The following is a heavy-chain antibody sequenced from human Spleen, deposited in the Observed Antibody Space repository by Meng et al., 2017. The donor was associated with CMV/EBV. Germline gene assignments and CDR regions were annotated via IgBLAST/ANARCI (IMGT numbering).Heavy chain of an antibody. CDR3: ARGSDDSGYHFDY. V-gene: IGHV3-30*03. J-gene: IGHJ4*02. Sequence: CVGSGFIFPNAWMTWVRQAPGKGLEWVAVISYDGSNKFYADSVKGRFTISRDNSKNTLYLQMNRLRAEDTAVYYCARGSDDSGYHFDYWGQGTLVTVSS. CDR1: GFIFPNAW. D-gene: IGHD3-22*01. CDR2: ISYDGSNK.